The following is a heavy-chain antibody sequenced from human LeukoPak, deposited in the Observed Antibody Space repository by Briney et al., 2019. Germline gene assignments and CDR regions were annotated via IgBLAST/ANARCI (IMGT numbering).Heavy chain of an antibody. J-gene: IGHJ4*02. D-gene: IGHD6-13*01. CDR3: ARDSAAAGTVNDY. V-gene: IGHV1-2*02. CDR1: GYTFTGYY. Sequence: ASVKVSCKASGYTFTGYYMHWVRQAPGQGLEWMGWINPNSDGTNYAQKFQGRVTMTRDTSISTAYMELSRLRSDDTAVYYCARDSAAAGTVNDYWGQGTLVTVSS. CDR2: INPNSDGT.